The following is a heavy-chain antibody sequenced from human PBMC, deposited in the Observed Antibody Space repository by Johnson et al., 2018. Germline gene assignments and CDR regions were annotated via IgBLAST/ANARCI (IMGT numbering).Heavy chain of an antibody. V-gene: IGHV4-34*12. Sequence: QVQLQQWGAGLLKXSETLFLTCAVYGQSISGYYWSWIRQPPGKGLEWIGEIIHSGSTNYNPSLKSRVTISVDTSKTQFSLKLSSVTAADTAVYYCARLYGGKRSAIAFDIWGQGTMVIVSS. CDR3: ARLYGGKRSAIAFDI. CDR1: GQSISGYY. D-gene: IGHD2-8*01. J-gene: IGHJ3*02. CDR2: IIHSGST.